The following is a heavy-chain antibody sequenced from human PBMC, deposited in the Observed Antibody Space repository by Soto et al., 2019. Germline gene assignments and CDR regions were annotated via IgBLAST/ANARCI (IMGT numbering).Heavy chain of an antibody. Sequence: EVQLVESGGGLVQPGGSLSLSCVASGFTSCNYWMHWVRQAPGKGLVWVSRINKNGSSTDYADSVKGRFTMSRDNANSTVYLQTDSLSADNTALYYCATDYITNWSGWFDPWGQGSMVTVSS. V-gene: IGHV3-74*01. CDR3: ATDYITNWSGWFDP. D-gene: IGHD1-1*01. CDR2: INKNGSST. CDR1: GFTSCNYW. J-gene: IGHJ5*02.